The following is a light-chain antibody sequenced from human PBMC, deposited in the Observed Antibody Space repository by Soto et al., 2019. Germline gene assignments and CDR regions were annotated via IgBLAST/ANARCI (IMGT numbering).Light chain of an antibody. J-gene: IGKJ1*01. Sequence: DIVMTHSPDSLSVSLGERATINCKSIQIFLYSPNNENYLAWYQQKPGQPPKLLVYWASARESGVPDRFSGSGSGTDFTLTISSLQAEDVAVYYCQQYYGTPRTFGQGTKVDI. CDR3: QQYYGTPRT. V-gene: IGKV4-1*01. CDR2: WAS. CDR1: QIFLYSPNNENY.